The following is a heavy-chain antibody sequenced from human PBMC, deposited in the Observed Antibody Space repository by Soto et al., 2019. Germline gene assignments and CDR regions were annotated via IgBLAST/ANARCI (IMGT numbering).Heavy chain of an antibody. CDR3: AKDTVPAAPNYYGMDV. CDR1: GFTFSSYG. V-gene: IGHV3-30*18. CDR2: ISYDGSNK. Sequence: LRLSCAASGFTFSSYGMHWVRQAPGKGLEWVAVISYDGSNKYYADSVKGRFTISRDNSKNTLYLQMNSLRAEDTAVYYCAKDTVPAAPNYYGMDVWGQGTTVTVSS. J-gene: IGHJ6*02. D-gene: IGHD2-2*01.